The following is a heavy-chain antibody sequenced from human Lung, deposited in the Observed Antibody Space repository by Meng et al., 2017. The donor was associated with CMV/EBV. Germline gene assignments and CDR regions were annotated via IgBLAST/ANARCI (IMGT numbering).Heavy chain of an antibody. CDR2: ISGGGGST. D-gene: IGHD2-2*01. CDR3: ARATLEYCSSTSCYPFEY. V-gene: IGHV3-23*01. Sequence: ESXKISXAASGFTFSSYAMTWVRQAPGKGLEWVSVISGGGGSTYYADSVKGRFTISRDNSKNTLYLQVNSLRAEDTAVYYCARATLEYCSSTSCYPFEYWGQVTXV. CDR1: GFTFSSYA. J-gene: IGHJ4*02.